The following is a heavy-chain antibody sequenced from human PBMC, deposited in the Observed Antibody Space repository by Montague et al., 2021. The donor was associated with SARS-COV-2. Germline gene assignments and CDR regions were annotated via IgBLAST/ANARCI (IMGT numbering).Heavy chain of an antibody. D-gene: IGHD3-22*01. CDR2: IYYSGST. CDR1: GGSISSSSYY. V-gene: IGHV4-39*07. CDR3: ARGWFSPMIVVVIRGPFDY. Sequence: SETLSLTCTVSGGSISSSSYYWGWIRQPPGKGLEWIGSIYYSGSTYYNPSLKSRVTISVDTSKNQFSLKLSSVTAADTAVYCYARGWFSPMIVVVIRGPFDYWGQGTLVTVSS. J-gene: IGHJ4*02.